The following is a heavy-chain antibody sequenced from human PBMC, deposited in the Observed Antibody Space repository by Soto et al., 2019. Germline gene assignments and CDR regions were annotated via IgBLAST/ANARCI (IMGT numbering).Heavy chain of an antibody. Sequence: GESLKISCKGSGYSFTSYWISWVRQMPGKGLEWMGRIDPSDSYTNYSPSFQGHVTISADKSISTAYLQWSSLKASDTAMYYCARDPSGSYREFDYWGQGTLVTVSS. CDR3: ARDPSGSYREFDY. D-gene: IGHD1-26*01. J-gene: IGHJ4*02. CDR1: GYSFTSYW. V-gene: IGHV5-10-1*01. CDR2: IDPSDSYT.